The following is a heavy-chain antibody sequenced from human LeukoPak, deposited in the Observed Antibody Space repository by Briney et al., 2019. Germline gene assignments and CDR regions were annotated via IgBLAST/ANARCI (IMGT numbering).Heavy chain of an antibody. CDR3: AREDSGGNSFDS. CDR2: ISNSGFTT. Sequence: GGSLRLSCAASRFTLSDYYVSWIRQAPGKGLEWVAFISNSGFTTYYSDSVKGRFTVSRDNAKDSVSLQMNSLRAEDTARYYCAREDSGGNSFDSWGQGAQVTVS. V-gene: IGHV3-11*01. J-gene: IGHJ4*02. CDR1: RFTLSDYY. D-gene: IGHD4/OR15-4a*01.